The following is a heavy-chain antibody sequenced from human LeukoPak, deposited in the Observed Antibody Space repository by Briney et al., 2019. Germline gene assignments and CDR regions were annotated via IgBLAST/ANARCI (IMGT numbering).Heavy chain of an antibody. CDR2: ISGSGYST. CDR1: GFTFSSSA. J-gene: IGHJ4*02. CDR3: AKVSWSSGSYSGGY. Sequence: PGGSLRLSCAASGFTFSSSAMSWVRQAPGKGLEWVSAISGSGYSTYYADSVKGRFTISRDNSKNPLYLQMNSLRAEDTAVYYCAKVSWSSGSYSGGYWGQGTLVTVSS. V-gene: IGHV3-23*01. D-gene: IGHD1-26*01.